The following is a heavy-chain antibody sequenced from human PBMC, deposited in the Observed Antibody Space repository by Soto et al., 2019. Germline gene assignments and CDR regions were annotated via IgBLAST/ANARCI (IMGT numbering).Heavy chain of an antibody. J-gene: IGHJ4*02. CDR1: GGSISSGAYY. Sequence: QVQLQESGPGLVKPSQTLSLTCTVSGGSISSGAYYWTWIRQHTGKGLEWIGYIYYSGSTYYNPSLKSRLTISIDTSKNQFSLRLSSVTAADTAVYYCARGIAVTGRQTNFDYWGQGTLVTVSS. CDR2: IYYSGST. D-gene: IGHD6-19*01. V-gene: IGHV4-31*03. CDR3: ARGIAVTGRQTNFDY.